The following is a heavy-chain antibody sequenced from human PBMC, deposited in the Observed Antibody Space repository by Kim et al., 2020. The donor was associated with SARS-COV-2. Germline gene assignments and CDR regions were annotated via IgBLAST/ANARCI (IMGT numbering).Heavy chain of an antibody. Sequence: IYYADSMKGRFTISRDNGKNSLYLRVNSLRAEDTSVYFCARGDLLEAFDIWGQGTMGTVSS. CDR2: I. D-gene: IGHD3-3*02. J-gene: IGHJ3*02. CDR3: ARGDLLEAFDI. V-gene: IGHV3-11*04.